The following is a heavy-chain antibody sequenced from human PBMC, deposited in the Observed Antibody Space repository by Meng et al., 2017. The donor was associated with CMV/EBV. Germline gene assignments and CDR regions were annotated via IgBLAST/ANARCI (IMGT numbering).Heavy chain of an antibody. CDR1: GYTFTRYG. CDR3: ARDRTMVRGVTGY. Sequence: QVQVLKFGAEGSKPGASGKGSCKPSGYTFTRYGISWVGQAPGQGLEWMGWISAYNGNTNYAQKLQGRVTMTTDTSTSTAYMELRSLRSDDTAVYYCARDRTMVRGVTGYWGQGTLVTVSS. V-gene: IGHV1-18*01. J-gene: IGHJ4*02. D-gene: IGHD3-10*01. CDR2: ISAYNGNT.